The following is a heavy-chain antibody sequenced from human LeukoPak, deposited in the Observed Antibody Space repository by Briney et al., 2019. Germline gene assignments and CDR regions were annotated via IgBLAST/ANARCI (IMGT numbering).Heavy chain of an antibody. J-gene: IGHJ4*02. CDR1: GFTFSNAW. CDR3: TTSLDSGRYADY. Sequence: GGSLRLSCAASGFTFSNAWMSWVRQAPGKGLEWVGRIKSKTDGGTIDYVAPVKGRFTISRDDSKNTLYLQMNSLKTEDTAVYYCTTSLDSGRYADYWGQGTLVTVSS. D-gene: IGHD1-26*01. V-gene: IGHV3-15*01. CDR2: IKSKTDGGTI.